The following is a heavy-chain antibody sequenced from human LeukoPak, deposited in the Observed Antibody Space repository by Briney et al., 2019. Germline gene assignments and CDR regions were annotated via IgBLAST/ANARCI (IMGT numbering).Heavy chain of an antibody. CDR3: ARAFRRYSDIVVVVAARDGMDV. D-gene: IGHD2-15*01. J-gene: IGHJ6*02. CDR2: NSSSRSYI. V-gene: IGHV3-21*01. Sequence: GGSLRLSCAASGFTFSSYSMNWVRQAPGRGLGWVSSNSSSRSYIYYADSVKGRFTISRDNAKNSLYLQMNSLRAEDTAVYYCARAFRRYSDIVVVVAARDGMDVWGQGTTVTVSS. CDR1: GFTFSSYS.